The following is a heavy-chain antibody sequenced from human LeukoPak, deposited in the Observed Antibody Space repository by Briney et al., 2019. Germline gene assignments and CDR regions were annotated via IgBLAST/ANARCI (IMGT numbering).Heavy chain of an antibody. J-gene: IGHJ4*02. D-gene: IGHD2-15*01. CDR1: GFTFSSYG. CDR2: IWYDGSNK. Sequence: PGRSLRLSCAASGFTFSSYGMHWVRQAPGKGLEWVAVIWYDGSNKYYADSVKGRFTISRDNSKNTLYLQMNSLGAEDTAVYYCASATGYDGGGAFDYWGQGTLVTVSS. CDR3: ASATGYDGGGAFDY. V-gene: IGHV3-33*01.